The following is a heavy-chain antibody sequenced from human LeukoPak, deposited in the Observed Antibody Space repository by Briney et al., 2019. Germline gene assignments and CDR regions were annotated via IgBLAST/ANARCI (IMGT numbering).Heavy chain of an antibody. V-gene: IGHV3-15*01. Sequence: PGGSLRLSCAASGFTFSSYWMSWVRQAPGKGLEWVGRIKSKTDGGTTDYAAPVKGRFTISRDDSKNTLYLQMNSLKTEDTAVYYCTTAAIVVEKYFQHWGQGTLVTVSS. CDR3: TTAAIVVEKYFQH. CDR1: GFTFSSYW. CDR2: IKSKTDGGTT. D-gene: IGHD3-22*01. J-gene: IGHJ1*01.